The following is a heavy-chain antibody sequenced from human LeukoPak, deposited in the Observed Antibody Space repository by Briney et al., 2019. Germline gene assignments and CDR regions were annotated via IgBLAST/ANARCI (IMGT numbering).Heavy chain of an antibody. J-gene: IGHJ6*03. V-gene: IGHV4-59*01. CDR2: IYYSGST. CDR1: GGSISSYY. Sequence: SETLSLTCTVSGGSISSYYWSWIRQPPGKGLEWIGYIYYSGSTNYNPSLRSRVTISVDTSKNQFSLKLSSVTAADTAVYYCARTTEGGYTYGYFYYYYMDVWGKGTTVTISS. CDR3: ARTTEGGYTYGYFYYYYMDV. D-gene: IGHD5-18*01.